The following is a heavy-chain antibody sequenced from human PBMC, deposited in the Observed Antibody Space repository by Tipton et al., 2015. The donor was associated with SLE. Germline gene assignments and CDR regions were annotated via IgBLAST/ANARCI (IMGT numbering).Heavy chain of an antibody. CDR2: IYYSGST. V-gene: IGHV4-59*01. CDR3: VRGWGSYPALGY. J-gene: IGHJ4*02. D-gene: IGHD1-26*01. Sequence: TLSLTCTVSGGSISSYYWSWIRQPPGKGLEWIGYIYYSGSTNYNPSLKSRVTISVDTSKNQFSLKLSSVTAADTAVYYCVRGWGSYPALGYWGQGTLVTVSS. CDR1: GGSISSYY.